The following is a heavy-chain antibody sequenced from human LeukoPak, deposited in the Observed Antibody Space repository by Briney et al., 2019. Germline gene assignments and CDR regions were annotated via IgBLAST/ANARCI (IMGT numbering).Heavy chain of an antibody. CDR3: ATETDDY. V-gene: IGHV3-66*01. Sequence: PGGSLRLSCAASGFTLSSNYMSSVRQARGKGLEWVSVIYSGGGTYYADSVKGRFTISRDNSKNTVYLQMNSLRAEDSAVYYCATETDDYWGGGTLVTVSS. CDR1: GFTLSSNY. J-gene: IGHJ4*02. CDR2: IYSGGGT. D-gene: IGHD2-21*02.